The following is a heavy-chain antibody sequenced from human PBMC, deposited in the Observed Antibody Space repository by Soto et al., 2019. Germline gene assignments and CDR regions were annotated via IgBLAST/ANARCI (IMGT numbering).Heavy chain of an antibody. CDR3: AHRKKSDYAADAFDI. Sequence: QITLKESGPTLVKPTQTLTLTCTFSGFSLSTSGVGVGWIRQPPGKALEWLALIYWDDDKRYSPSLKSRLTITKDPSKNQVVLTMTNMDPVDTATYYCAHRKKSDYAADAFDIWGQGTMVTVSS. J-gene: IGHJ3*02. D-gene: IGHD4-17*01. CDR2: IYWDDDK. V-gene: IGHV2-5*02. CDR1: GFSLSTSGVG.